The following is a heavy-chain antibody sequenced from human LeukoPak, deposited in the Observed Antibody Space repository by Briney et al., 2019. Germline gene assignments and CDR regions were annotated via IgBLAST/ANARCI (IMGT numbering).Heavy chain of an antibody. V-gene: IGHV3-15*01. Sequence: GGSLRLFCAASGISFNNAWMSWVRQAPGKGLEWVGRIKSKADGGTTDYAAPVKGRFTISRDESKITLYLQMNSLKTEDTAIYYCTTYGSGSCLDWGQGTLVTVSS. D-gene: IGHD3-10*01. J-gene: IGHJ4*02. CDR1: GISFNNAW. CDR2: IKSKADGGTT. CDR3: TTYGSGSCLD.